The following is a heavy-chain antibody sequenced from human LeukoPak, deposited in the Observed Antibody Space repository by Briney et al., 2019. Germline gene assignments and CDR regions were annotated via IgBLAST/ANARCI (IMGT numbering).Heavy chain of an antibody. CDR2: IYTSGST. D-gene: IGHD7-27*01. V-gene: IGHV4-4*07. CDR1: GGSFSGYY. Sequence: PSETLSLTFAVYGGSFSGYYWSWIRPPAGKGLEWIGRIYTSGSTNYNPSLKSRVTMSVDTSKNQFSLKLSSVTAADTAVYYCAREPLGQPLDYWGQGTLVTVSS. CDR3: AREPLGQPLDY. J-gene: IGHJ4*02.